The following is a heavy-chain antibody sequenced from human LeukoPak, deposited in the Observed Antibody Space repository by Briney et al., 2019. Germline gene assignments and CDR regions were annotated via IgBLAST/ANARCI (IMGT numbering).Heavy chain of an antibody. Sequence: ASVKVSCKASGYTFTSYGISWVRQAPGQGLEWMGWISAYNGNTNYAQKLQGRVTMTTDTSTSTAYMELRSLRSDDTAVYYCARPIVVVPAASTAGYYYYYMDVWGKGTTVTVSS. CDR3: ARPIVVVPAASTAGYYYYYMDV. CDR1: GYTFTSYG. V-gene: IGHV1-18*01. D-gene: IGHD2-2*01. CDR2: ISAYNGNT. J-gene: IGHJ6*03.